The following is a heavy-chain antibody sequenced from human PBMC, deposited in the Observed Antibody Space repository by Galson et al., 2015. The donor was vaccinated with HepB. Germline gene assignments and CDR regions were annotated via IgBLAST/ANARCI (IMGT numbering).Heavy chain of an antibody. CDR3: AREGKYSSSPLSDGMDV. CDR2: IIPIFGTA. CDR1: GGTFSSYA. D-gene: IGHD6-6*01. J-gene: IGHJ6*02. V-gene: IGHV1-69*13. Sequence: SVKVSCKASGGTFSSYAISWVRQAPGQGLEWMGGIIPIFGTANYAQKFQGRVTITADESTGTAYMELSSLRSEDTAVYYCAREGKYSSSPLSDGMDVWGQGTTVTVSS.